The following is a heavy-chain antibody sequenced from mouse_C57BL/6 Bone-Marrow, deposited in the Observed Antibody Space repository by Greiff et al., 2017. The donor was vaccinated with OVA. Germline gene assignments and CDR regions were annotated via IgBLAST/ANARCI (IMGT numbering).Heavy chain of an antibody. CDR1: GIDFSRYW. CDR2: INPDSSTI. Sequence: EASGIDFSRYWMSWVRRAPGKGLEWIGEINPDSSTINYAPSLKDKFIISRDNAKNTLYLQMSKVRSEDTALYYCARDYGSSFFAYWGQGTLVTVSA. CDR3: ARDYGSSFFAY. V-gene: IGHV4-1*01. J-gene: IGHJ3*01. D-gene: IGHD1-1*01.